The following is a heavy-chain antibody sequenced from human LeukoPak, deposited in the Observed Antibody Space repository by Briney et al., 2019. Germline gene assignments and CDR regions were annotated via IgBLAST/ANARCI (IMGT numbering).Heavy chain of an antibody. CDR1: GFTFSSYS. V-gene: IGHV3-21*01. D-gene: IGHD5-24*01. Sequence: GGSLRLSCAASGFTFSSYSMNWVRQAPGKGLEWVSSISSSSSYIYYADSVERRFTITRDNAKNSLYLQMNSLRAEDTAVYYCAYREMAKDYWGQGTLVTVSS. J-gene: IGHJ4*02. CDR3: AYREMAKDY. CDR2: ISSSSSYI.